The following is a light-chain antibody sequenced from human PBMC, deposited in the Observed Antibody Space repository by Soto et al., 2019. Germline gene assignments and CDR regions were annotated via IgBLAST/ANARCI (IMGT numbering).Light chain of an antibody. Sequence: QSALTQPASVSGSPGLSITISCTGTSSDVGSYNLVSWFQQHPGKAPKLMIYEANKRPSGVSNRFSGSKSGNTASLTISGLQAEDEADYYCCSYAGSSTYVFGTRTKVTVL. CDR1: SSDVGSYNL. CDR3: CSYAGSSTYV. CDR2: EAN. J-gene: IGLJ1*01. V-gene: IGLV2-23*01.